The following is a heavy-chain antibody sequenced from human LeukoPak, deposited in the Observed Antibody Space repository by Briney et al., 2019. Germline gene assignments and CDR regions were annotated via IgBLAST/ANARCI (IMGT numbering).Heavy chain of an antibody. V-gene: IGHV3-21*01. CDR1: GFTFNSYS. J-gene: IGHJ4*02. CDR3: ARDGWVDY. CDR2: IGSSSHYM. D-gene: IGHD6-19*01. Sequence: PGGSLRLSCAASGFTFNSYSMNWARQAPGKGLEWVSSIGSSSHYMYHADSVKGRFTISRNNANNSLYLQMNSLRAEDTAVYYCARDGWVDYWGQGTLVTVSS.